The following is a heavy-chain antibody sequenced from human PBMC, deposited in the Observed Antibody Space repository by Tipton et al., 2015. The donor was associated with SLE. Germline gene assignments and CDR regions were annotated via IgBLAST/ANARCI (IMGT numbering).Heavy chain of an antibody. CDR2: IYYSGST. J-gene: IGHJ6*02. Sequence: TLSLTCSVSGGSISSYYWSWIRQPPGKGLEWIGYIYYSGSTNYNPSLKSRVTISVDTSKNQFSLKLSSVTAADTAVYYCARGWSSSSYYYGMDVWGQGTTVTVSS. CDR3: ARGWSSSSYYYGMDV. CDR1: GGSISSYY. V-gene: IGHV4-59*01. D-gene: IGHD6-6*01.